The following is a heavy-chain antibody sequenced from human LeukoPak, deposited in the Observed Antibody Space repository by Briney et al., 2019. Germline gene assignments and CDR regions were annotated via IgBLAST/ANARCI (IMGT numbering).Heavy chain of an antibody. D-gene: IGHD2-2*01. V-gene: IGHV1-69*04. Sequence: ASVKVSCKASGGTFSSYAISWVRQAPGQGLEWMGRIIPIFGIANYAQKFQGRVTITADKSTSTAYMELSSPRSEDTAVYYCARSGCSSTSCYPYNNWFDPWGQGTLATVSS. J-gene: IGHJ5*02. CDR1: GGTFSSYA. CDR2: IIPIFGIA. CDR3: ARSGCSSTSCYPYNNWFDP.